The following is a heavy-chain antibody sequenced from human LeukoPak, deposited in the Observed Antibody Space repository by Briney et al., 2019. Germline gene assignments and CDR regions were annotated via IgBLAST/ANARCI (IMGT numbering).Heavy chain of an antibody. V-gene: IGHV4-61*02. CDR2: IYTSGST. CDR1: GGFISSGSYY. J-gene: IGHJ6*03. D-gene: IGHD6-6*01. CDR3: AREVWSSSAYYYYYMDV. Sequence: SETLSLTCTVSGGFISSGSYYWSWIRQPAGKGLEWIGSIYTSGSTNYNPSLKSRVTISVGTSKNQFSLKLSSVTAADTAVYYCAREVWSSSAYYYYYMDVWGKGTTVTVSS.